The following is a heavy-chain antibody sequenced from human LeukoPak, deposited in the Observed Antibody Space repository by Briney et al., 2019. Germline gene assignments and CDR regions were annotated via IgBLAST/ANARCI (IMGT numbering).Heavy chain of an antibody. CDR2: ISRSGGST. V-gene: IGHV3-23*01. Sequence: GGSLRLSCAASGFTFSSYAMSWVRQAPGKGLEWVSAISRSGGSTNYADSVKGRFTISRDNSKNTLFLQMISLRAEDTAVYYCAKDLWGFVEVAAIFDYWGQGTLVTVSS. CDR1: GFTFSSYA. D-gene: IGHD2-15*01. J-gene: IGHJ4*02. CDR3: AKDLWGFVEVAAIFDY.